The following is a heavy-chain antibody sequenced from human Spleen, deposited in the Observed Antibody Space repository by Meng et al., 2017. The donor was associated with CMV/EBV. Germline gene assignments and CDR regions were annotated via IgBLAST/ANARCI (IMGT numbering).Heavy chain of an antibody. D-gene: IGHD6-6*01. CDR1: GYTFTSYY. CDR2: INPSGGST. J-gene: IGHJ4*02. CDR3: ARVRPGYSSSSPHFDY. Sequence: SGYTFTSYYMHWVRQAPGQGLEWMGIINPSGGSTSYAQKFQGRVTMTRDTSTSTVYMELSSLRSEDTAVYYCARVRPGYSSSSPHFDYWGQGTLVTVSS. V-gene: IGHV1-46*01.